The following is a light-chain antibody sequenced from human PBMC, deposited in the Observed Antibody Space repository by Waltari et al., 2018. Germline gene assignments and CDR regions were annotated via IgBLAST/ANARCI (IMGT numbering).Light chain of an antibody. CDR2: EVT. CDR3: SSYAGSSYV. J-gene: IGLJ1*01. CDR1: STNLGGYNY. Sequence: QSALTQPPPASGSPGSSVTIPCPGTSTNLGGYNYVSWYQQHPGKAPNRMIYEVTKRPSGVPYRCSGCKSGNTASLTVSGLQAEDDADYYCSSYAGSSYVFGTGTKVTVL. V-gene: IGLV2-8*01.